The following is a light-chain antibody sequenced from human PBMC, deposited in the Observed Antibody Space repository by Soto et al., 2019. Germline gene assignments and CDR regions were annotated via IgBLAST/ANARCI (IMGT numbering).Light chain of an antibody. CDR2: AAT. J-gene: IGKJ2*01. CDR3: QQSYSTSYT. CDR1: QSVGRY. Sequence: DIQMTQSPSSLSASVGDRVTITCRASQSVGRYLNWYHQKPGQAPELLIYAATSLPSVTPTRFSGSESRTYFTLTISSLQHDDLATYYCQQSYSTSYTFGQGTKLESK. V-gene: IGKV1-39*01.